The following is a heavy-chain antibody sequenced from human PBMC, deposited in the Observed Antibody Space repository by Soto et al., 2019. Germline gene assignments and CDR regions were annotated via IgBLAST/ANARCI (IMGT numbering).Heavy chain of an antibody. CDR3: ATDYDSSGYSKYYFDY. J-gene: IGHJ4*02. V-gene: IGHV1-69*06. CDR2: IIPIFGTA. CDR1: GGTFSSYA. D-gene: IGHD3-22*01. Sequence: QVQLVQSGAGVKKPGSSVKVSCKASGGTFSSYAISWVRQAPGQGLEWMGGIIPIFGTANYAQKFQGRVTNTADKSTSTAYMELSRLRSEDTAVYYCATDYDSSGYSKYYFDYWGQGTLVTVSS.